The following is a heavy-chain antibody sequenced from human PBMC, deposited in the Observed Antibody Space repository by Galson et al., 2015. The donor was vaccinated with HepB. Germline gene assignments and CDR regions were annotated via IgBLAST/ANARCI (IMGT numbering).Heavy chain of an antibody. CDR1: GFTFSSYG. D-gene: IGHD2-21*01. V-gene: IGHV3-30*03. J-gene: IGHJ3*02. CDR3: AILVGYCGGDCPVAFDI. Sequence: SLRLSCAASGFTFSSYGMHWVRQAPGKGLEWVAVISYDGSNKYYADSVKGRFTISRDNSKNTLYLQMNSLRAEDTAVYYCAILVGYCGGDCPVAFDIWGQGTMVTVSS. CDR2: ISYDGSNK.